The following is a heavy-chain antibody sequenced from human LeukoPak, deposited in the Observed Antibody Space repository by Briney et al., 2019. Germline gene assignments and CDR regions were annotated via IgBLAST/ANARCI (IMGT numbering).Heavy chain of an antibody. D-gene: IGHD1-26*01. CDR1: GFTFSSYA. Sequence: PGGSLRLSCAASGFTFSSYAMSWVRQAPGKRLEWVSAISGGGGTTYYADSVKGRFTISRDNSKNTLFLQMNSLKTEDTAVYYCTRLRLTVGATGSAFDIWGQGTMVTVSS. CDR3: TRLRLTVGATGSAFDI. CDR2: ISGGGGTT. J-gene: IGHJ3*02. V-gene: IGHV3-23*01.